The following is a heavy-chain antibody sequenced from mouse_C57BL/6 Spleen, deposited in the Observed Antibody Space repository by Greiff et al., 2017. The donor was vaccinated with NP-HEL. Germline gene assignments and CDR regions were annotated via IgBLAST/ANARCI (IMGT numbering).Heavy chain of an antibody. CDR2: ISYSGST. D-gene: IGHD2-3*01. V-gene: IGHV3-1*01. Sequence: EVKLMESGPGMVKPSQSLSLTCAVTGYSITSGYDWHWIRHFPGNKLEWMGYISYSGSTNYNPSLKSRISITHDTSKNHFFLKLNSVTTEDTATYYCARGWLLLYAMDYWGQGTSVTVSS. CDR3: ARGWLLLYAMDY. CDR1: GYSITSGYD. J-gene: IGHJ4*01.